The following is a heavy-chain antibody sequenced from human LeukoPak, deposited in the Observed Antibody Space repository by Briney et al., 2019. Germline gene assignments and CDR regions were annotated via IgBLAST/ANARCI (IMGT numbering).Heavy chain of an antibody. J-gene: IGHJ3*02. CDR3: ARDRIAAAFSAFDI. CDR1: GFTFNDYS. Sequence: GGSLRLSCAASGFTFNDYSMSWIRQAPGKGLEWVSYINSSSSYTNYADSVKGRFTISRDNAKNSLYLQMNSLRAEDTAVYYCARDRIAAAFSAFDIWGQGTMVTVSS. V-gene: IGHV3-11*06. CDR2: INSSSSYT. D-gene: IGHD6-13*01.